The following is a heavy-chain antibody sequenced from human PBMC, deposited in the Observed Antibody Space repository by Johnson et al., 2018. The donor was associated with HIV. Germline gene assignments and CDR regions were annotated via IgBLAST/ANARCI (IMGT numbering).Heavy chain of an antibody. Sequence: QVQLVESGGDLVKPGGSLRLSCVASGFVFSDSHMSWIRQAPGKGLEWISYISRGGSSIYYADSVKGRFNISRDNAKNSLYLQMNSLSAEDTALYYCARSVGYYDSSGYYYVDAFDIWGQGTMVTVSS. D-gene: IGHD3-22*01. CDR2: ISRGGSSI. V-gene: IGHV3-11*01. CDR1: GFVFSDSH. CDR3: ARSVGYYDSSGYYYVDAFDI. J-gene: IGHJ3*02.